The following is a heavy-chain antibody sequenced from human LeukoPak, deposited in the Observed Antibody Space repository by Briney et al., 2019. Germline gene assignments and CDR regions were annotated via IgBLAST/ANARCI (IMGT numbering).Heavy chain of an antibody. V-gene: IGHV3-9*01. CDR3: AKADYGGNYNYFDY. CDR2: ISWNSGSI. D-gene: IGHD4-23*01. Sequence: GGSLRLSCAASGFTFDDYATHWVRQAPGKGLEWVSGISWNSGSIGYADSVKGRFTISRDNAKNSLYLQMNSLRAEDTALYYCAKADYGGNYNYFDYWGQGTLVTVSS. J-gene: IGHJ4*02. CDR1: GFTFDDYA.